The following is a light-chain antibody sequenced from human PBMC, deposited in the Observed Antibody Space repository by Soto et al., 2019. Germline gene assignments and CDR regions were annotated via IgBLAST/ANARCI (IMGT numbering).Light chain of an antibody. CDR3: QSYDSSMSXHYV. CDR2: GNS. J-gene: IGLJ1*01. Sequence: VLTQPPSVSWAPGQRVTISCTGSSSNIGAGCDGKWYQELPGTAPKLLIYGNSNRPSGFPDRFSGSKSGTSASLAIAGLQAADEADYYCQSYDSSMSXHYVVGRGTK. V-gene: IGLV1-40*01. CDR1: SSNIGAGCD.